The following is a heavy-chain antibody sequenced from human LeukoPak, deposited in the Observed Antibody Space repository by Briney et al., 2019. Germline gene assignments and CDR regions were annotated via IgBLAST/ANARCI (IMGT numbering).Heavy chain of an antibody. D-gene: IGHD6-6*01. CDR2: INHSGST. CDR3: ASSGSSSSFDH. CDR1: GGSFSGYY. J-gene: IGHJ4*02. Sequence: PSETLSLTCAVYGGSFSGYYWSWIRQPPGKGLEWIGEINHSGSTNYNPSLKSRVTISVDTSKNQFSLKLSSVTAADTAVYYCASSGSSSSFDHWGQGTLVTVSS. V-gene: IGHV4-34*01.